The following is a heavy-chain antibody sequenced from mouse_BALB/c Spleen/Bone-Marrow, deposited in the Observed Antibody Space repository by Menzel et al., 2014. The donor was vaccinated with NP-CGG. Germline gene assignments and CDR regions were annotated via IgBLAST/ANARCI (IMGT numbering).Heavy chain of an antibody. Sequence: EADGVDFSRYWMSWVRQAPGKGLEWIGXINPDSSTINYTPSLKDKFIISRDNAKNTLYLQMSKVRSEDTALYYCERLGYYGGLAYWGQGTLVTVSA. CDR2: INPDSSTI. CDR1: GVDFSRYW. D-gene: IGHD2-3*01. V-gene: IGHV4-1*02. J-gene: IGHJ3*01. CDR3: ERLGYYGGLAY.